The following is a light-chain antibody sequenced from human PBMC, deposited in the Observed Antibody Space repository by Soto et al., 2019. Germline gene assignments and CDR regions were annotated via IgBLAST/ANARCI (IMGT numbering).Light chain of an antibody. Sequence: VMTQTPLSLSVAPGQPASISCRASQRVTSNLAWYQQKPGQSPRLLIYGMSIRATGVPDRFSGSGSGTEFTLTISNLQSADFAVYYCQQYDDWPETFGQGTKVDIK. CDR2: GMS. V-gene: IGKV3-15*01. CDR1: QRVTSN. CDR3: QQYDDWPET. J-gene: IGKJ1*01.